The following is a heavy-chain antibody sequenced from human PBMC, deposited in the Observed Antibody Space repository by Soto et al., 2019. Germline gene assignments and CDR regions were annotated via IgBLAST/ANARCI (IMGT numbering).Heavy chain of an antibody. CDR3: AHSDYGDDAFDI. CDR2: IYWDDDK. Sequence: SGPTLVNPTQTLTLTFTFSGFPLSTSGVGLGWIRQPPGKALEWLALIYWDDDKRYSPSLKSRLTITKNTSKNQVVLTMTNMVPVVTATYYFAHSDYGDDAFDIWGQGTMVTVSS. D-gene: IGHD4-17*01. J-gene: IGHJ3*02. CDR1: GFPLSTSGVG. V-gene: IGHV2-5*02.